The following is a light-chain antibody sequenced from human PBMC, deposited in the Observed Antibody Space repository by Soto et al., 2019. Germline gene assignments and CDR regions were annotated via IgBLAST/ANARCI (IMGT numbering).Light chain of an antibody. V-gene: IGKV3-15*01. Sequence: IVMTQSPATLSVSPGERATFSCRASQNIYSNIAWYQQRPGQAPRLLIYRASTRATGVPARFSGSGSGTEFTLTISSLQSEDCAVYSCLQYHNLWAFGRGPKVEIK. J-gene: IGKJ4*02. CDR1: QNIYSN. CDR3: LQYHNLWA. CDR2: RAS.